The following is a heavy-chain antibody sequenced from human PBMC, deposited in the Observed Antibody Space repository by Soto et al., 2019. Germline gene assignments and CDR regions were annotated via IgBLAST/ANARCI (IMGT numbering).Heavy chain of an antibody. CDR3: ARGLGNFDY. J-gene: IGHJ4*02. D-gene: IGHD5-12*01. V-gene: IGHV3-30-3*01. Sequence: QVQLVESGGGVVQPGRSLRLSCAASGFTFSSYAMHWVRQAPGKGLEWVAVISYDGSNKYYADSVKGRFTISRDNSKNTLYLQMNSLRAEDTAVYYCARGLGNFDYWGQGTLVTVSS. CDR1: GFTFSSYA. CDR2: ISYDGSNK.